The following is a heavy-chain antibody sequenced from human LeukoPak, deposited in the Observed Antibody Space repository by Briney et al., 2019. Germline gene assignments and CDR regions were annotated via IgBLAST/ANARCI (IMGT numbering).Heavy chain of an antibody. CDR2: IYSGGST. CDR3: ASSYGSGSY. V-gene: IGHV3-53*04. J-gene: IGHJ4*02. D-gene: IGHD3-10*01. CDR1: GFTFSSYS. Sequence: PGGSLRLSCAASGFTFSSYSMNWVRQAPGKGLEWVSVIYSGGSTYYADSVKGRFTISRHNSKNTLYLQMNSLRAEDTAVYYCASSYGSGSYWGQGTLVTVSS.